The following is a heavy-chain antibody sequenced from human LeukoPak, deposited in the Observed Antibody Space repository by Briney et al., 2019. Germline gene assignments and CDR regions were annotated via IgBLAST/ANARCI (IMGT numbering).Heavy chain of an antibody. J-gene: IGHJ4*02. Sequence: PGESLKISCQGSGYNFSNYWIGWVRQMSGKGLECMGIIYPGDSDTRYNPSFQGQVTISADKSISTAYLQWSSLKASDTAMYYCATSGGEMATISPYFDYWGQGTLVTVSS. CDR3: ATSGGEMATISPYFDY. V-gene: IGHV5-51*01. D-gene: IGHD5-24*01. CDR2: IYPGDSDT. CDR1: GYNFSNYW.